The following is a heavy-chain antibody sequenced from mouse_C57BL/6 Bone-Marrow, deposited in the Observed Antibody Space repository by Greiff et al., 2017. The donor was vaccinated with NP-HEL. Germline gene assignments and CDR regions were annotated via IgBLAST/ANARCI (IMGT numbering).Heavy chain of an antibody. CDR3: ARHPAQAKGD. V-gene: IGHV5-6*01. J-gene: IGHJ2*01. CDR1: GFTFSSSG. Sequence: EVKVVESGGDLVKPGGSLKLSCAASGFTFSSSGMSWVRQTPDKRLEWVATISSGGSYTYYPDGVKGRFTLSRDNAKNTLYLQMSSLKSEETTMYYCARHPAQAKGDWGKSTTLTASS. D-gene: IGHD3-2*02. CDR2: ISSGGSYT.